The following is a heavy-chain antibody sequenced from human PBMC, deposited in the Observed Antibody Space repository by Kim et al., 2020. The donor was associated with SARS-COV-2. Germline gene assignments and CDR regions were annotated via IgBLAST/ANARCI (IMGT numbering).Heavy chain of an antibody. CDR2: IYYSGST. Sequence: SETLSLTCTVSGGSISSYYWSWIRQPPGKGLERVGYIYYSGSTNYNPSLKSRVTITVDTSKNQFSLTLSSVTAADTAVYYCAGPNYYGSEGAFDIWGQGTMVTVSS. J-gene: IGHJ3*02. CDR3: AGPNYYGSEGAFDI. V-gene: IGHV4-59*08. D-gene: IGHD3-10*01. CDR1: GGSISSYY.